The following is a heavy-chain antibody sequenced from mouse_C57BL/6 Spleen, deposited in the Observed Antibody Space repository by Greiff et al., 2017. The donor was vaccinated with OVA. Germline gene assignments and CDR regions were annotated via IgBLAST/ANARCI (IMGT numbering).Heavy chain of an antibody. Sequence: VQLQQSGPELVKPGASVKMSCKASGYTFTDYNMHWVKQSHGKSLEWIGYINPNNGGTSYNQKFKGKATLTVNKSSSTAYMELRSLTSEDSAVYYCASPIYYDYDAGFAYWGQGTLVTVSA. V-gene: IGHV1-22*01. D-gene: IGHD2-4*01. J-gene: IGHJ3*01. CDR2: INPNNGGT. CDR3: ASPIYYDYDAGFAY. CDR1: GYTFTDYN.